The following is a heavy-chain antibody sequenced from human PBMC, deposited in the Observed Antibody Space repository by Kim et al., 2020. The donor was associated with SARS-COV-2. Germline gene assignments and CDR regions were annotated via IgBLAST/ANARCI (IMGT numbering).Heavy chain of an antibody. D-gene: IGHD6-25*01. CDR2: INSDGTST. Sequence: GGSLRLSCAASGFTISGYWMHWVRLAPGKGLAWVAHINSDGTSTSYADSVKGRFTISRDDAKNTLFLQMNSLRVEHTAVYYCARVEAAPEYWGHGTLVTV. CDR1: GFTISGYW. CDR3: ARVEAAPEY. V-gene: IGHV3-74*01. J-gene: IGHJ1*01.